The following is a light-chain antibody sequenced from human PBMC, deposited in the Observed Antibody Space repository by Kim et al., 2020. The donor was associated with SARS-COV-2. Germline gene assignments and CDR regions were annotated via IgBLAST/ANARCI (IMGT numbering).Light chain of an antibody. CDR1: KLGDKY. CDR2: QDN. J-gene: IGLJ1*01. Sequence: YELTQPPSVSVSPGQTASITCSGYKLGDKYVSWYQQKPGQSPGVVIYQDNQRPSGIPERFSGSNSGNTATLTISGTQAMDEADYYCQAWDSSTHNYVFG. CDR3: QAWDSSTHNYV. V-gene: IGLV3-1*01.